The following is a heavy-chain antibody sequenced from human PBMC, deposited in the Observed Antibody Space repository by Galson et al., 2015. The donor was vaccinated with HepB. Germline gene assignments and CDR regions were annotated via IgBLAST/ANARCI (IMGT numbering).Heavy chain of an antibody. J-gene: IGHJ4*02. Sequence: SLRLSCAASGFTFSSYSMNWVRQAPGEGLEWVSYISSSSSTIYYADSVKGRFTISRDNAKNSLYLQMNSLRDEDTAVYYCARDYGHRGWGVVVTAMDYWGQGTLVTVSS. D-gene: IGHD2-21*02. CDR1: GFTFSSYS. V-gene: IGHV3-48*02. CDR3: ARDYGHRGWGVVVTAMDY. CDR2: ISSSSSTI.